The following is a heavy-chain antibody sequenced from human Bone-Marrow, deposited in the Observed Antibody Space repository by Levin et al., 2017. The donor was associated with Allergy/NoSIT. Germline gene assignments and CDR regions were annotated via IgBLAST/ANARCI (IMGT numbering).Heavy chain of an antibody. V-gene: IGHV3-53*01. CDR2: IYSGTST. CDR3: ARVRSTRFDY. Sequence: GGSLRLSCAASGFTVSSNYMSWVRQAPGKGLEWVSIIYSGTSTYYANSVEGRFTISRDNSKNTVYLQMNSLRVEDAAVYYCARVRSTRFDYWGQGTLVIVSS. J-gene: IGHJ4*02. D-gene: IGHD2-15*01. CDR1: GFTVSSNY.